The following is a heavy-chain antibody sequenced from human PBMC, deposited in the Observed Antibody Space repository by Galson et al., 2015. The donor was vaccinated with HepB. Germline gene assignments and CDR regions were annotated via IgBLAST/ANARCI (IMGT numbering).Heavy chain of an antibody. Sequence: CAASGFTFINHALSWVRQAPGMGLEWVSSITSDGSAYYADSVRGRFTISSDNSKNTVSLQINSLRAEDTAVYYCAREGRGWLFDYWGRGTLVPVSS. CDR2: ITSDGSA. D-gene: IGHD6-19*01. CDR1: GFTFINHA. J-gene: IGHJ4*02. V-gene: IGHV3-23*01. CDR3: AREGRGWLFDY.